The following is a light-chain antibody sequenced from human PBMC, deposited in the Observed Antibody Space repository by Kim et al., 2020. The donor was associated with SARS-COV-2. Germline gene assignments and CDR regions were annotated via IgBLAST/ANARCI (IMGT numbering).Light chain of an antibody. CDR1: KLGDKY. Sequence: SYELTQPLSVSVSPGQTASITCSGAKLGDKYACWYQQKPGQSPVLVIYQDSKRPSGIPERFSGSNSGNTATLTISGTQAMDEADYYCQAWDSSTFYVFGTGTKVTVL. J-gene: IGLJ1*01. CDR3: QAWDSSTFYV. CDR2: QDS. V-gene: IGLV3-1*01.